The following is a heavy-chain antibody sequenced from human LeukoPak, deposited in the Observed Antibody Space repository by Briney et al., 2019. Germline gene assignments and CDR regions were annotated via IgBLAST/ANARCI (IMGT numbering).Heavy chain of an antibody. D-gene: IGHD3-3*01. V-gene: IGHV3-30*03. CDR1: GFTFTTYW. CDR2: ISYDGSNK. J-gene: IGHJ4*02. Sequence: GSLRLSCAASGFTFTTYWMHWVRQAPGKGLEWVAVISYDGSNKYYADSVKGRFTISRDNSKNTLYLQMNSLRAGDTAVYYCARDRGDGSGYLIGPFDYWGQGTLVTVSS. CDR3: ARDRGDGSGYLIGPFDY.